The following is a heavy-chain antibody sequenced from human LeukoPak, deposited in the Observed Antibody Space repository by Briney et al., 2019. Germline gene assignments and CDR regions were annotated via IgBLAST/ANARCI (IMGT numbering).Heavy chain of an antibody. J-gene: IGHJ5*02. CDR3: ARATDPNNWFDP. V-gene: IGHV3-66*01. CDR1: GFTFSSYA. Sequence: GGSLRLSCAASGFTFSSYAMSWVRQAPGKGLEWVSVIYTGGGTYYADSVKGRFTISRDNSNNTLCLQMNSLRAEDTSVYYCARATDPNNWFDPWGQGTLVTVSS. CDR2: IYTGGGT.